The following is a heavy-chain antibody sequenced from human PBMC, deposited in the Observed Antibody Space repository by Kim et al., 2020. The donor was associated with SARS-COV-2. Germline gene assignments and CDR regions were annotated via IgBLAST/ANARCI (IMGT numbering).Heavy chain of an antibody. CDR1: GGSFSGYY. J-gene: IGHJ6*02. CDR3: ARGQDYDILTGPPVFEYGMDV. Sequence: SETLSLTCAVYGGSFSGYYWSWIRQPPGKGLEWIGEINHSGSTNYNPSLKSRVTISVDTSKNQFSLKLSSVTAADTAVYYCARGQDYDILTGPPVFEYGMDVWGQGTTVTVS. V-gene: IGHV4-34*01. CDR2: INHSGST. D-gene: IGHD3-9*01.